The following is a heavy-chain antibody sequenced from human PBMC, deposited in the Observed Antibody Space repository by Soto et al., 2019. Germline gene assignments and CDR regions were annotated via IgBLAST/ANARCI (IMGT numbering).Heavy chain of an antibody. Sequence: QVQLVQSGAEVKKPGASVKVSCKASGYTFTSYDINWVRQATGQGLEWMGWMNPNSGNTGYAQKFQGRVTMTRNTSISTAYMELSSLRSEDTAVYYCARGATPYYYYYYGMDVXGQXTTVXVSX. V-gene: IGHV1-8*01. CDR1: GYTFTSYD. CDR2: MNPNSGNT. J-gene: IGHJ6*02. D-gene: IGHD2-15*01. CDR3: ARGATPYYYYYYGMDV.